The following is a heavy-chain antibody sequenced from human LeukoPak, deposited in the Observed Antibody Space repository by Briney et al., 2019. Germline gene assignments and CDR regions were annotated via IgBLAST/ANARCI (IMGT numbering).Heavy chain of an antibody. Sequence: SETLSLTCTVSGGSISSGSYYWSWIRQPAGKGLEWIGRIYTSGSTNYNPSLKSRVTISVDTSKNQFSLKLSSVTAADTAVYYCARDQLSNGDYGWFDYWGQGTPVTVSS. D-gene: IGHD4-17*01. CDR2: IYTSGST. J-gene: IGHJ4*02. CDR3: ARDQLSNGDYGWFDY. CDR1: GGSISSGSYY. V-gene: IGHV4-61*02.